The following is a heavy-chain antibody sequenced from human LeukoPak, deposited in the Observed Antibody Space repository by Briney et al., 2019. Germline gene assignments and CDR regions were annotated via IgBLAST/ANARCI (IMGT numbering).Heavy chain of an antibody. D-gene: IGHD2-15*01. Sequence: GGSLRLSCAASGFTFSSYAMSWVRQAPGKGLEWVSAISGSGGSTYYADSVKGRFTISRDNSKNTLYLQMNSLRAEDTAVYYCGYPAWWYESEYWGQGTLVTVSS. CDR1: GFTFSSYA. CDR3: GYPAWWYESEY. J-gene: IGHJ4*02. CDR2: ISGSGGST. V-gene: IGHV3-23*01.